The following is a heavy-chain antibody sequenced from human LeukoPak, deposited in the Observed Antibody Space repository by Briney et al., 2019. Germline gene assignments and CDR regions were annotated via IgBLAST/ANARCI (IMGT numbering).Heavy chain of an antibody. CDR3: ARQYSYGYLFYYDAFDI. J-gene: IGHJ3*02. CDR2: ISAHNGNT. CDR1: GYTFTSYG. Sequence: ASVKVSCKASGYTFTSYGISWVRQAPGQGLEWMGWISAHNGNTNYAQKLQGRVTMTTDTSTSTAYMELRSLRSDDTAVYYCARQYSYGYLFYYDAFDIWGQGTMVTVSS. D-gene: IGHD5-18*01. V-gene: IGHV1-18*01.